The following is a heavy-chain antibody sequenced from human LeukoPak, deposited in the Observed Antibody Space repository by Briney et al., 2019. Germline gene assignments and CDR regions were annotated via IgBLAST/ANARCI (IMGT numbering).Heavy chain of an antibody. J-gene: IGHJ4*02. CDR1: GYTFTSYY. Sequence: APVKDSCKASGYTFTSYYMHWVRQTPGQRLEWMGIINPSGGSTSYAQKFQGRVTMTRDTSTSTVYMELSSLRSEDTAVYYCARGTEWLDLFDYWGQGALFSASS. D-gene: IGHD6-19*01. CDR3: ARGTEWLDLFDY. V-gene: IGHV1-46*01. CDR2: INPSGGST.